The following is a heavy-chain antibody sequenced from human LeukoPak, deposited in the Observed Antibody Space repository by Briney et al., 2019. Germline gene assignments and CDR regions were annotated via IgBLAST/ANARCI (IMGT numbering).Heavy chain of an antibody. CDR2: ISSSSSTI. Sequence: GGSLRLSCAASGFTFSSYSMNWVRQAPGKGLEWVSYISSSSSTIYYADSVKGRFTISRDNSKNTLYLQMNSLRAEDTAVYYCAKDRGYYDSSFDYWGQGTLVTVSS. CDR3: AKDRGYYDSSFDY. V-gene: IGHV3-48*01. D-gene: IGHD3-22*01. CDR1: GFTFSSYS. J-gene: IGHJ4*02.